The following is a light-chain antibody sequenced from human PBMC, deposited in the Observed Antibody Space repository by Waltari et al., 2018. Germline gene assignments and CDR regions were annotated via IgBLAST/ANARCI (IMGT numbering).Light chain of an antibody. V-gene: IGLV1-51*02. J-gene: IGLJ2*01. CDR3: GTWDNNLSALV. CDR2: ETE. CDR1: TSTIGNNY. Sequence: QSVLTQPPSVSAAPGRKVTISCSGSTSTIGNNYVSWYQQVPGAAPKVFIYETEKRPSGIPDRFSGSKSGTSASLGITGLQTGDEAAYYCGTWDNNLSALVFGGGTKLTVL.